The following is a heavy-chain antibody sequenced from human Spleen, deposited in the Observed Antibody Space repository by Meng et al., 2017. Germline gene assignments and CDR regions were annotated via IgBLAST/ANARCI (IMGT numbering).Heavy chain of an antibody. J-gene: IGHJ4*01. D-gene: IGHD1-26*01. Sequence: GESLKISCAASGFTFSSYGMHWVRQAPGKGLEWVSAIGRGTDTYYADSVKGRFTMSRDKSKNTLFLEMNSLRAEDTALYYCAKHLSGSFTFDYWGHGTLVTVAS. CDR2: IGRGTDT. CDR3: AKHLSGSFTFDY. V-gene: IGHV3-23*01. CDR1: GFTFSSYG.